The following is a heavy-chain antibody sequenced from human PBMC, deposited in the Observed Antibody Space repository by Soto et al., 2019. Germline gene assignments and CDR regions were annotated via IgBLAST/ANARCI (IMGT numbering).Heavy chain of an antibody. CDR3: TREGVVTAHFDY. V-gene: IGHV4-31*03. CDR1: GGSISSGGYY. J-gene: IGHJ4*02. Sequence: QVQLQESGPGLVKPSETLSLTCTVSGGSISSGGYYWSWIRQHPGKGLEWIGYIYYNGNTNYNPSLKSRVTITVDTSKNLFSLKLSSVTAADTAVYYCTREGVVTAHFDYWGQGTLGTVSS. CDR2: IYYNGNT. D-gene: IGHD2-21*02.